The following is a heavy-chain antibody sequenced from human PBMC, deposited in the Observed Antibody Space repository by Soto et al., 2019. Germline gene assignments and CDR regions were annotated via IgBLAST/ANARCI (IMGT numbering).Heavy chain of an antibody. V-gene: IGHV1-18*01. CDR1: GYTFISHG. J-gene: IGHJ4*02. CDR3: ARLRGYVVRFDY. D-gene: IGHD3-10*01. CDR2: ISAYNGNT. Sequence: ASVKVSCKASGYTFISHGITGVERAPGQGLEWMGWISAYNGNTNYAQKLQGRVTMTTDTSTSTAYMELRSLRSDDTAVYYCARLRGYVVRFDYWGQGTLVTVSS.